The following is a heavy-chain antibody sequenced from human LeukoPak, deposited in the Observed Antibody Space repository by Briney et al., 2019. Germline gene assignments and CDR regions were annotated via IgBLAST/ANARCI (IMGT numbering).Heavy chain of an antibody. CDR3: ARAATYYDFWSGYLNLYWFDP. J-gene: IGHJ5*02. Sequence: ASVKVSCKASGYTFTSYGISWVRQAPGQGLEWMGWISAYNGNTNYAQKLQGRVTTTTDTSTSTAYMELRSLRSDDTAVYYCARAATYYDFWSGYLNLYWFDPWGQGTLVTVSS. CDR1: GYTFTSYG. D-gene: IGHD3-3*01. CDR2: ISAYNGNT. V-gene: IGHV1-18*01.